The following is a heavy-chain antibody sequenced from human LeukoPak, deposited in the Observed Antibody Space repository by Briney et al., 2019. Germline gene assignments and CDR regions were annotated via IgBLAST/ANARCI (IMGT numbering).Heavy chain of an antibody. CDR3: ARDGFGCGGDCYPRNYYYYYYMDV. V-gene: IGHV3-33*01. D-gene: IGHD2-21*02. J-gene: IGHJ6*03. Sequence: GGSLRLSCAASGFTFSSYGMHWGRQAPGKGLERVAVIWYDGSNKYYADSVKGRFTISRDNSKNTLYLQMNSRRAEDTAVYYCARDGFGCGGDCYPRNYYYYYYMDVWGKGTTVTVSS. CDR2: IWYDGSNK. CDR1: GFTFSSYG.